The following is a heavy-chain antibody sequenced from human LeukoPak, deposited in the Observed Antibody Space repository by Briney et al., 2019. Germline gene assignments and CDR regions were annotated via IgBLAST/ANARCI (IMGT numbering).Heavy chain of an antibody. D-gene: IGHD4-17*01. V-gene: IGHV4-34*01. CDR3: ARALQRLLNY. CDR2: INHSGST. J-gene: IGHJ4*02. Sequence: SETLSLTCAVYGGSFSGYYWSWIRQPPGKGLEWIGEINHSGSTNYNPSLKGRVTISVDTSKNQFSLKLSSVTAADTAVYYCARALQRLLNYWGQGTLVTVSS. CDR1: GGSFSGYY.